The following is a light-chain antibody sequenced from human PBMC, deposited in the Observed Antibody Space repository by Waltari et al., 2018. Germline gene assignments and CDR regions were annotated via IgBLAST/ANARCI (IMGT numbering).Light chain of an antibody. J-gene: IGLJ2*01. CDR2: ENH. CDR3: QSYNYTGPLI. Sequence: NFMLTQTPSVSGSPGETITIACTRNAGGIASTFVQWLQQRPGSAPTPSISANHQDPGSAPTTLIFENHPRFSGVPHRFSASVDSSSNSASLTISGLRTEDEAEYYYQSYNYTGPLIFGGGTKVAVL. CDR1: AGGIASTF. V-gene: IGLV6-57*04.